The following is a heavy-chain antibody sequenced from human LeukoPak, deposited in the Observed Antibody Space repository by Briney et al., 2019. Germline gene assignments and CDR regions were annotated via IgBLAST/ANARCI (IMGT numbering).Heavy chain of an antibody. CDR3: AYSSDYQQH. CDR1: GGSFSDYY. Sequence: SETLSLTCAVYGGSFSDYYGSWIRQPPGKGLEWIGEINHGGSTDYNPSLKGRVTISVDTSKNQFSLKLTSVTAADTAVYFCAYSSDYQQHLGQGTLVTVSS. J-gene: IGHJ1*01. V-gene: IGHV4-34*01. D-gene: IGHD3-22*01. CDR2: INHGGST.